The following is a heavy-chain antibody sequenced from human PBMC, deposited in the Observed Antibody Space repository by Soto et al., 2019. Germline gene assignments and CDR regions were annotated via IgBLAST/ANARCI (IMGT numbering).Heavy chain of an antibody. D-gene: IGHD3-22*01. J-gene: IGHJ2*01. CDR3: ARGGGNSGYPGLDL. Sequence: QVQLQESGPGLVKPSQTLSLTCTVSGGSISSGGYYWSWIRQHPGKGLEWIGYIYYSGSTYYNPSLKSRVTISVDTSKHQFSLRLSSVTAADTAVYYCARGGGNSGYPGLDLWGRGTLVTVSS. CDR2: IYYSGST. CDR1: GGSISSGGYY. V-gene: IGHV4-31*03.